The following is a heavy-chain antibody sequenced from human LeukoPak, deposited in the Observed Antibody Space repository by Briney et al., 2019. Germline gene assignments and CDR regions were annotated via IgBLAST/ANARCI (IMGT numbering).Heavy chain of an antibody. Sequence: ASVKVSCKASGYTFTGYYMHWVRQAPGQGLEWMGWINPNSGGTNYAQKFQGRVTMTRDTSISTAYMELSRLRSDDTAVYYCARDLHYLAAAGRVLGYWGQGTLVTVSS. V-gene: IGHV1-2*02. CDR2: INPNSGGT. CDR3: ARDLHYLAAAGRVLGY. D-gene: IGHD6-13*01. CDR1: GYTFTGYY. J-gene: IGHJ4*02.